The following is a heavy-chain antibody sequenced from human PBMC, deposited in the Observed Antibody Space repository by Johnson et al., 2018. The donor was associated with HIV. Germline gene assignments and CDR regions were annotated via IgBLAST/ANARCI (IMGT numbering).Heavy chain of an antibody. V-gene: IGHV3-30*09. J-gene: IGHJ3*02. CDR3: GRPRIQLWSLDAFDI. CDR1: GFTFSSYG. Sequence: QVQLVESGGGVVQPGRSLRLSCAASGFTFSSYGMHWVRQAPGKGLEWMAVISNDGSNKNYADSVRGRFAISRDNSKNTLYLQMNSLRGEDTAVYYCGRPRIQLWSLDAFDIWGQGTMVTVSS. D-gene: IGHD5-18*01. CDR2: ISNDGSNK.